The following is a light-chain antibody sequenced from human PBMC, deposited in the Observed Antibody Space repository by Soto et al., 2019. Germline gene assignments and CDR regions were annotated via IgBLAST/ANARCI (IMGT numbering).Light chain of an antibody. CDR3: CSYAGPYNCVV. V-gene: IGLV2-11*01. CDR1: SGDVGGYDY. Sequence: QSALTQPRSVSGSPGQSVTLSCTGTSGDVGGYDYVSWYQQHPGKAPKLTIYDVTKRPSGVPDRFSGSKSGNTASLTISGLQSEDEADYYCCSYAGPYNCVVFGGGTKLTVL. CDR2: DVT. J-gene: IGLJ2*01.